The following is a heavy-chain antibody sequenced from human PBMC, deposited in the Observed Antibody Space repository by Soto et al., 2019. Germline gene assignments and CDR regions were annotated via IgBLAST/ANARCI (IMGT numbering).Heavy chain of an antibody. J-gene: IGHJ6*02. D-gene: IGHD3-22*01. CDR2: ISYDGSNK. CDR1: GFTFSSYG. CDR3: AKGVIDYYDSSGYYYYYYGMDV. V-gene: IGHV3-30*18. Sequence: GGSLRLSCAASGFTFSSYGMHWVRQAPGKGLEWVAVISYDGSNKYYADSVKGRFTISRDNSKNTLYLQMNSLRAEDTAVYYCAKGVIDYYDSSGYYYYYYGMDVWGQGTTVTVSS.